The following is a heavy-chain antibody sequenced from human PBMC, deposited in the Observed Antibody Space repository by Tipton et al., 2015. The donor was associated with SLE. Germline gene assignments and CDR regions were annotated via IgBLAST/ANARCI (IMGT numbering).Heavy chain of an antibody. CDR1: GGSISSYY. J-gene: IGHJ4*02. CDR2: IYYSGST. V-gene: IGHV4-59*12. Sequence: TLSLTCTVSGGSISSYYWSWIRQPPGKGLEWIGYIYYSGSTNYNPSLKSRVTISVDTSKNQFSLKLSSVTAADTAVYYCARRNDSSGYYYDFFDYWGQGTLVTVSS. CDR3: ARRNDSSGYYYDFFDY. D-gene: IGHD3-22*01.